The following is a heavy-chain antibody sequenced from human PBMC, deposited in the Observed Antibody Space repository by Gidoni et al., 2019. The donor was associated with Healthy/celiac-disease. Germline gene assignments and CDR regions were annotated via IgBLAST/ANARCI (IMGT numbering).Heavy chain of an antibody. CDR3: AKEGSSGWYSWFDP. J-gene: IGHJ5*02. D-gene: IGHD6-19*01. CDR2: ISWNSGSI. Sequence: EVQLVESGGGLVQPGRSLRLSCAASGFTFDDYAMHWVRQAPGKGLEWVSGISWNSGSIGYADSVKGRFTISRDNAKNSLYLQMNSLRAEDTALYYCAKEGSSGWYSWFDPWGQGTLVTVSS. CDR1: GFTFDDYA. V-gene: IGHV3-9*01.